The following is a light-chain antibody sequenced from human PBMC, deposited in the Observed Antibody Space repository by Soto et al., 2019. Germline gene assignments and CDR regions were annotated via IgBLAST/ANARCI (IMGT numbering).Light chain of an antibody. V-gene: IGLV1-47*02. CDR3: AVWDDSLGGVV. CDR1: TSNVGSNL. Sequence: QSVLAQPPSASGTPGQRVTISCSGSTSNVGSNLASWYQQLPGSAPKLLIYNDYERPSGVPDRFSGSKSGTSASLGISGLGSEDGADYFCAVWDDSLGGVVFGGGTKLTAL. J-gene: IGLJ2*01. CDR2: NDY.